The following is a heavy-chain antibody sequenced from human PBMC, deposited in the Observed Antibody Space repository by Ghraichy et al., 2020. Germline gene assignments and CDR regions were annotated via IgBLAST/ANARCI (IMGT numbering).Heavy chain of an antibody. CDR1: GFTFSSYW. D-gene: IGHD3-22*01. Sequence: GGSLRLSCAASGFTFSSYWMSWVRQAPGKGLEWVANIKQDGSEKYYVDSVKGRFTISRDNAKNSLYLQMNSLRAEDTAVYYCASWTNGITMIVVVITKYNWFDPWGQGTLVTVSS. CDR2: IKQDGSEK. J-gene: IGHJ5*02. V-gene: IGHV3-7*01. CDR3: ASWTNGITMIVVVITKYNWFDP.